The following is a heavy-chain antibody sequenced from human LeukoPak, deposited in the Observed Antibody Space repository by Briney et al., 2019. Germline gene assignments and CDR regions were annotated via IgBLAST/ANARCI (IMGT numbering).Heavy chain of an antibody. CDR2: TNPNSGYT. V-gene: IGHV1-8*03. Sequence: ASVKVSCKASGYTFTTYDINWVRQATGQGLEWMGWTNPNSGYTGYAQKFQGRVTITRDTSISTAYMELSSLRSEDTAVYYCARERDVGATYYMDVWGKGTTVTVSS. CDR1: GYTFTTYD. CDR3: ARERDVGATYYMDV. D-gene: IGHD1-26*01. J-gene: IGHJ6*03.